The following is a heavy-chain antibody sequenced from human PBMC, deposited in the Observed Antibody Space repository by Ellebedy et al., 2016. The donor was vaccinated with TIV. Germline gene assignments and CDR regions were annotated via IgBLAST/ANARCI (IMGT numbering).Heavy chain of an antibody. J-gene: IGHJ2*01. CDR2: ISNAGVQP. D-gene: IGHD2-21*01. CDR1: GFTFSRHA. V-gene: IGHV3-23*01. CDR3: AREATESGTAILGP. Sequence: GESLKISCEASGFTFSRHAMSWVRQAPGKGLEWVSGISNAGVQPHYPVSVRGRFTVFRDNSKNTVYLQLNNLRAEDTAVYYCAREATESGTAILGPWGRGTLVTVSS.